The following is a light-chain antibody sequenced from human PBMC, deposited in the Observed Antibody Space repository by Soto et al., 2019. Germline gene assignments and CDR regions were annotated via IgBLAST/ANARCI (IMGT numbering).Light chain of an antibody. CDR1: QTVSSGY. CDR3: QQRSNWPIP. Sequence: EIVMTQSPATLSLSPAEIATLSCMASQTVSSGYLSWYQQKPGQAPRLLIYGASNRATGIPARFSGSGSGTDFTLTIGTLEPEDFAVYYCQQRSNWPIPFGQGTRLEIK. CDR2: GAS. V-gene: IGKV3D-7*01. J-gene: IGKJ5*01.